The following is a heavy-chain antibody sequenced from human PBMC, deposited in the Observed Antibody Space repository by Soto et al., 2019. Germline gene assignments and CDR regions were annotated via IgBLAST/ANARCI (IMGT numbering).Heavy chain of an antibody. CDR1: GFTFTTYS. CDR3: AKEHSNDNWFFDF. V-gene: IGHV3-30*18. Sequence: QVHLAESGGGVVQPGRSLRLSCLASGFTFTTYSIHWLRQAPGKGLEWVSVIGSDVTIKYYADSVKGRFTASRDNFKNTVFLQMNSLTTEDTSVYYCAKEHSNDNWFFDFWGRGTLVTVFS. D-gene: IGHD3-22*01. J-gene: IGHJ2*01. CDR2: IGSDVTIK.